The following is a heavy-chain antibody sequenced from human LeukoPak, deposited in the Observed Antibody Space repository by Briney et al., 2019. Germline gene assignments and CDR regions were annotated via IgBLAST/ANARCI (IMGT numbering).Heavy chain of an antibody. Sequence: ASVKVSCKASGYTFTSYAMHWVRQAPGQRLEWMGWINAGNGNTKYSQKLQGRVTITRDTSASTAYMELSSLRSEDTAVYYCARVITMVRGGLGYWGQGTLVTVSS. J-gene: IGHJ4*02. V-gene: IGHV1-3*01. CDR2: INAGNGNT. CDR1: GYTFTSYA. D-gene: IGHD3-10*01. CDR3: ARVITMVRGGLGY.